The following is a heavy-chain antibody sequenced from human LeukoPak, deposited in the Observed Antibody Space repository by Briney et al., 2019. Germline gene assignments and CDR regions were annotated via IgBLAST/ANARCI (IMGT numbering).Heavy chain of an antibody. CDR2: ISYDGSNK. CDR1: GFTFSSYA. Sequence: GRSLRLSCAASGFTFSSYAMHWVRQAPGKGLEWVAVISYDGSNKYYADSVKGRFTISRDNSKNTLYLQMNSLRAEDTAVYYCAKALRYFDWLPFPDHYYGMDVWGKGTTVTVSS. CDR3: AKALRYFDWLPFPDHYYGMDV. D-gene: IGHD3-9*01. V-gene: IGHV3-30*04. J-gene: IGHJ6*04.